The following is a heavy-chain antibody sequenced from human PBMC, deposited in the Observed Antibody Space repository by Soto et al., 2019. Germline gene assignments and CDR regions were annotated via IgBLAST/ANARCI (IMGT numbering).Heavy chain of an antibody. J-gene: IGHJ4*02. Sequence: EVQLLESGGGLVQPGGSLRLSCAASGFTFTNYFMVWVRQAPGKGLEWVSTIGGGGDTYYADSVKGRFTISRDNSKNTLYLQLNSLISEDTALYYYAKNLREGLRTLDYLGQGTLVIVSS. CDR2: IGGGGDT. CDR3: AKNLREGLRTLDY. CDR1: GFTFTNYF. D-gene: IGHD4-17*01. V-gene: IGHV3-23*01.